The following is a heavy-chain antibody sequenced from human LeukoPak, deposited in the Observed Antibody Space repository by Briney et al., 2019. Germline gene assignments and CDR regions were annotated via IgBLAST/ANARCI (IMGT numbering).Heavy chain of an antibody. Sequence: GGSLRLSCAASGFTFSSYAMSWVRQAPGKGLEWVSDISDTGATTYDADAVKGRFTISRDNSRSTLYLQMNNLRAEDTAVYYCAKDTSIGRYCTNGVCSPFDYWGQGTLVTVSS. CDR1: GFTFSSYA. CDR3: AKDTSIGRYCTNGVCSPFDY. CDR2: ISDTGATT. D-gene: IGHD2-8*01. J-gene: IGHJ4*02. V-gene: IGHV3-23*01.